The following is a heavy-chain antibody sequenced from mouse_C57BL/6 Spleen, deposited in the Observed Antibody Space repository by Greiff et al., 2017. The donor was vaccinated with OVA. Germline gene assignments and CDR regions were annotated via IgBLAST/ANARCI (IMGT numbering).Heavy chain of an antibody. J-gene: IGHJ4*01. CDR1: GYAFSSSW. V-gene: IGHV1-82*01. CDR2: IYPGDGDT. D-gene: IGHD3-2*02. Sequence: QVQLKQSGPELVKPGASVKISCKASGYAFSSSWMNWVKQRPGKGLEWIGRIYPGDGDTNYNGKFKGKATLTADKSSSTAYMQLSSLTSEDSAVYFCAREGSSGPYYYAMDYWGQGTSVTVSS. CDR3: AREGSSGPYYYAMDY.